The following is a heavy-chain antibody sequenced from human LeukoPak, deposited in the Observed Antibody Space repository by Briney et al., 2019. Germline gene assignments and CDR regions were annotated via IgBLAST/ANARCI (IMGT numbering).Heavy chain of an antibody. V-gene: IGHV3-13*05. CDR1: GLTFSRYD. Sequence: PGGSLRLSCAAYGLTFSRYDMHWVRQGTGKGLEWVSAIGTVGDPYYPGSVKGRFTISRENAKNSLYLQMNSLRAEDTAVYYCARDRGTTSSSGWYFDVWGRGTLVTVPS. CDR3: ARDRGTTSSSGWYFDV. D-gene: IGHD6-6*01. CDR2: IGTVGDP. J-gene: IGHJ2*01.